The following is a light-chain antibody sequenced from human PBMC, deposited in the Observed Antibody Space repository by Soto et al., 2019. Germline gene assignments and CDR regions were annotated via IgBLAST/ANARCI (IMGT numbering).Light chain of an antibody. V-gene: IGKV3-20*01. Sequence: EIVLTQSPGTLSLSPGERATLSCRTSQSVSSSYLAWYQQKPGQAPRLLIHGTSTRATGIPNRFSGSGSGTDFTLTISGLEAEDVAVYYCQQYGGSPTWTFGQGTKVEIK. CDR3: QQYGGSPTWT. CDR2: GTS. J-gene: IGKJ1*01. CDR1: QSVSSSY.